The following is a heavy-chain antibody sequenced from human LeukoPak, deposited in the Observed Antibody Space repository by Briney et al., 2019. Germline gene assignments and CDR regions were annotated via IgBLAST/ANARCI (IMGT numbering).Heavy chain of an antibody. D-gene: IGHD6-13*01. Sequence: GASVKVFCKASGYTFTTYYLHWVRQAPGQGLEWMGIINPTGGSTIHAQKFQGRVTVTRDTSTSTVFMEVNSLRSEDTAVYYCALYSSTWYWGQGTLVTVSS. CDR1: GYTFTTYY. J-gene: IGHJ4*02. CDR2: INPTGGST. V-gene: IGHV1-46*01. CDR3: ALYSSTWY.